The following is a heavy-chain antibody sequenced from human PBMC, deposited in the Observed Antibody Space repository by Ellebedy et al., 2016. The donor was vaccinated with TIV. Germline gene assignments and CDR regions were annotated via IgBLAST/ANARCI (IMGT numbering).Heavy chain of an antibody. D-gene: IGHD3-10*01. CDR3: AISIDRGAISFYYYGMDV. CDR1: GFTFSNYY. V-gene: IGHV3-7*02. Sequence: GGSLRLSXVVSGFTFSNYYMSWVRQAPEKGLEWVANIKPDGSEKYYVDSVKGRFTVSRDNAKNSLFLQMNSLRAEDTAVYFCAISIDRGAISFYYYGMDVWGQGTTVTVSS. CDR2: IKPDGSEK. J-gene: IGHJ6*02.